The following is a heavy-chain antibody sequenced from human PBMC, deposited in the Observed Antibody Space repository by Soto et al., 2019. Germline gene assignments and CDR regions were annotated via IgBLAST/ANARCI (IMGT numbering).Heavy chain of an antibody. D-gene: IGHD1-26*01. V-gene: IGHV3-21*01. CDR3: ARGSAFIGLDY. J-gene: IGHJ4*02. CDR2: IGTSGSYI. CDR1: GFVFSPFI. Sequence: GGSLILSFAASGFVFSPFIMIWVRQAPGKGLEWVSSIGTSGSYIYDTDSVKGRFTISRDNTKDSLYLQMNSLRAEDTAIYYCARGSAFIGLDYWGQGT.